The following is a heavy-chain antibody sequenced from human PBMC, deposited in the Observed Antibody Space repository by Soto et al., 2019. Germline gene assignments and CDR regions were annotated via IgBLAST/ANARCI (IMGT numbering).Heavy chain of an antibody. V-gene: IGHV1-18*04. Sequence: QVQLVQSGAEVKKPGASVKVSCKASGYTFTSYGISWVRQATGQGLEWMGWISAYNGNTNYAQKLQGRVTMTTDTSNNTDYMELRSLRSDDTAVYYCARDRYYDILTGSNWFDPWGQGTLVTVSS. J-gene: IGHJ5*02. CDR1: GYTFTSYG. CDR2: ISAYNGNT. CDR3: ARDRYYDILTGSNWFDP. D-gene: IGHD3-9*01.